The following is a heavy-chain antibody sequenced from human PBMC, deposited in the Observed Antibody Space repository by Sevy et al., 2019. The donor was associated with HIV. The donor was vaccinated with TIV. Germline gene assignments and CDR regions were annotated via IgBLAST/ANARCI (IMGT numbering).Heavy chain of an antibody. D-gene: IGHD1-26*01. CDR2: IYYNGHI. Sequence: SETLSLTCTVSGGSITSLYWNWIRQPPGKGLEWIANIYYNGHINYIPSLKSRVTLSLDTSKNQLSLGLSSVTAADTAMYYCAGENAWGRGYSWGQGTLVTVSS. V-gene: IGHV4-59*08. CDR1: GGSITSLY. J-gene: IGHJ4*02. CDR3: AGENAWGRGYS.